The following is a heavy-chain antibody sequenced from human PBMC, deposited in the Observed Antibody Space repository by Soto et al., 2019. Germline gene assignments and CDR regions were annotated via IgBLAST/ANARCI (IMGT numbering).Heavy chain of an antibody. Sequence: SETLSLTCAVYGGSFSGYYWSWIRQPPGKGLEWIGEINHSGSTNYNPSLKSRVTISVDTSKNQFSLKLSSVTAADTAVYYCASGPPLLYWCQTALVSVSS. J-gene: IGHJ4*02. CDR2: INHSGST. V-gene: IGHV4-34*01. CDR3: ASGPPLLY. CDR1: GGSFSGYY.